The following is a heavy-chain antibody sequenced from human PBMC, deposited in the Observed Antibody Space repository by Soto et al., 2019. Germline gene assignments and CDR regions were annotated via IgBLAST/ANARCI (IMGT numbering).Heavy chain of an antibody. CDR1: GFTFSSYG. J-gene: IGHJ6*03. CDR2: IWYDGSNK. Sequence: GESLKISCAASGFTFSSYGMHWVRQAPGKGLEWVAVIWYDGSNKYYADSVKGRFTISRDNSKNTLYLQMNSLRAEDTAVYYCAREQTYYYYYMDVWGKGTTVTVSS. CDR3: AREQTYYYYYMDV. V-gene: IGHV3-33*01.